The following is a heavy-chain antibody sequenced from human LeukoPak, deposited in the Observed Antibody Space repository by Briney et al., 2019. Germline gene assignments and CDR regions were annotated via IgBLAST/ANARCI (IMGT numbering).Heavy chain of an antibody. CDR1: GYTFTGYY. Sequence: ASVTVSCKASGYTFTGYYMHWVRQAPGQGLEWMGRINPNSGGTNYAQKFQGRVTMTRDTSISTAYMELSRLRSDDTAVYYCAREGDYGDYPIDYWGQGTLVTVSS. CDR2: INPNSGGT. D-gene: IGHD4-17*01. CDR3: AREGDYGDYPIDY. J-gene: IGHJ4*02. V-gene: IGHV1-2*06.